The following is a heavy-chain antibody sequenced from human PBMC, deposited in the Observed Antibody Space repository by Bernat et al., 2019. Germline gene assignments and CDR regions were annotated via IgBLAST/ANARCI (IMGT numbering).Heavy chain of an antibody. CDR2: IWYDGSNK. CDR3: AKDLRFLEWLFPYY. Sequence: QVQLVESGGGVVQPGRSLRLSCAASGFTFSSYGMHWVRQAPGKGLEWVAVIWYDGSNKYYADSVKGRFTISRDNSKNTLYLQMNSLRAEDTAVYYCAKDLRFLEWLFPYYWGQGTLVTVSS. V-gene: IGHV3-33*06. J-gene: IGHJ4*02. D-gene: IGHD3-3*01. CDR1: GFTFSSYG.